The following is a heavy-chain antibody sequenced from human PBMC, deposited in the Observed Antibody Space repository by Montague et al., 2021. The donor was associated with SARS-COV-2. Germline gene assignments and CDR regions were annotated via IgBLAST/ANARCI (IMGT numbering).Heavy chain of an antibody. CDR1: GFTFSDYY. V-gene: IGHV3-11*06. CDR3: ARDKTISRPTDRTYYYYGMDV. D-gene: IGHD3-3*01. CDR2: ISSSSSYT. J-gene: IGHJ6*02. Sequence: SLRLSCAASGFTFSDYYMSWIRQAPGKGLEWVSYISSSSSYTNYADSVKGRFTISRDNAKNSLYLQMNSLRAEDTAVYYCARDKTISRPTDRTYYYYGMDVWGQGTTVTVSS.